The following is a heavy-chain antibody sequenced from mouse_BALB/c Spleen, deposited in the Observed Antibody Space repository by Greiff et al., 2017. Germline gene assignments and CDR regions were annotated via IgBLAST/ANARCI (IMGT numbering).Heavy chain of an antibody. J-gene: IGHJ2*01. Sequence: VQLQQSGAELVKPGASVKLSCTASGFNIKDTYMHWVKQRPEQGLEWIGRIDPANGNTKYDPKFQGKATITADTSSNTAYLQLSSLTSEDTAVYYCNAGITTVVASDYWGQGTTLTVSS. CDR1: GFNIKDTY. D-gene: IGHD1-1*01. CDR3: NAGITTVVASDY. V-gene: IGHV14-3*02. CDR2: IDPANGNT.